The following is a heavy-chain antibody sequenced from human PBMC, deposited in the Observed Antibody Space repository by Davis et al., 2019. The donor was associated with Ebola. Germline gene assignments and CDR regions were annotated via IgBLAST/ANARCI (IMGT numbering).Heavy chain of an antibody. CDR1: GGTFSSYA. Sequence: AASVKVSCKASGGTFSSYAISWVRQAPGQGLEWMGGIIPIFDTANYAQKFQGRVTITADESASTAYMELSSLRSEDTAVYYCARLESLQRDAFDIWGQGTMVTVSS. V-gene: IGHV1-69*13. CDR3: ARLESLQRDAFDI. CDR2: IIPIFDTA. J-gene: IGHJ3*02.